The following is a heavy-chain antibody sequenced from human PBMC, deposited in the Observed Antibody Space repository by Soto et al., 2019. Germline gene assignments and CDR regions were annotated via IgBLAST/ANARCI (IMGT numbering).Heavy chain of an antibody. CDR1: GYTFTSYD. V-gene: IGHV1-8*01. Sequence: QVQLVQSGAEVKKPGASVKVSCKASGYTFTSYDINWVRQATGQGLEWMGWMNPNSGNTGYAQKFQGRVTMTRNTSISTAYMELSSLRSEDTAVYYCATVPYPDYDSSGYLATLWGQGTLVTVSS. J-gene: IGHJ4*02. CDR3: ATVPYPDYDSSGYLATL. CDR2: MNPNSGNT. D-gene: IGHD3-22*01.